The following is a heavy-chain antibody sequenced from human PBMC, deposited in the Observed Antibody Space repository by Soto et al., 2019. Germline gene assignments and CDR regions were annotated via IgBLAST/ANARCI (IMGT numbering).Heavy chain of an antibody. Sequence: GGSLRLSCAASGFTFSSYALSWVRQAPGKGLEWVSTISGSAGITYYADSVKGRFTISRDNSKNTVFLQMNSLRAEDTAVYYCAKYRTIFGVAIFDYWGQETLVTVSS. V-gene: IGHV3-23*01. D-gene: IGHD3-3*01. J-gene: IGHJ4*02. CDR2: ISGSAGIT. CDR3: AKYRTIFGVAIFDY. CDR1: GFTFSSYA.